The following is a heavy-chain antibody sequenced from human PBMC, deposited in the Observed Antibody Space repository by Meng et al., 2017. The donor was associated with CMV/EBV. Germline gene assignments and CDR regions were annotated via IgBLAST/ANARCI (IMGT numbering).Heavy chain of an antibody. V-gene: IGHV4-34*01. Sequence: SETLSLTCAVYGGSFSGYYWSWIRQPPGKGLEWIGEINHSGSTNYNPSLKSRVTISVDTSKNQFSLKLSSVTAADTAVYYCARGTHLTYDFWSGYYNYYYGMDVWGQGTTVTVSS. CDR2: INHSGST. D-gene: IGHD3-3*01. CDR1: GGSFSGYY. J-gene: IGHJ6*02. CDR3: ARGTHLTYDFWSGYYNYYYGMDV.